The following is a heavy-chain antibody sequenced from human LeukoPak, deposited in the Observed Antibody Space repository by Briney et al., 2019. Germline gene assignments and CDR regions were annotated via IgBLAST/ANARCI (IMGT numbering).Heavy chain of an antibody. Sequence: GGSLRLSCAASGFTFDDYAMHWVRQAPGKGLEWVSLISWDGGSAYYADSVKGRFTISRDNSKNSLYLQMNSLRAEDTALYYCAKESSHYFDYWGQGTLVTVSS. V-gene: IGHV3-43D*03. CDR1: GFTFDDYA. J-gene: IGHJ4*02. CDR2: ISWDGGSA. CDR3: AKESSHYFDY.